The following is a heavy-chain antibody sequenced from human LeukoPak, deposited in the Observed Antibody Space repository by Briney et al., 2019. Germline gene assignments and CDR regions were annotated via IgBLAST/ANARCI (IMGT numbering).Heavy chain of an antibody. CDR3: ARGSGGQHEFDY. CDR2: IGTAGDT. V-gene: IGHV3-13*01. J-gene: IGHJ4*02. D-gene: IGHD1-26*01. CDR1: GFTFSNYD. Sequence: GGSLRLSCAASGFTFSNYDMHWVRQTTGKGLEWLSGIGTAGDTHYTGSVKGRFTISRENAKNSLYLQMNSLRAGDTAVYYCARGSGGQHEFDYWGQGILVAVSS.